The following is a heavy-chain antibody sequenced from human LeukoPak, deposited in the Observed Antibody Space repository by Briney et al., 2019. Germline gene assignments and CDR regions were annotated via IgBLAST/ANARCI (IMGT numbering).Heavy chain of an antibody. CDR3: AREGGITIFQEDAFDI. CDR2: INPSGGST. V-gene: IGHV1-46*01. J-gene: IGHJ3*02. Sequence: ASVTVSFKASGYTFTSYYMHWVRQAPGQGLEWMGIINPSGGSTSYAQKFQGRVTMTRDTSTSTVYMELSSLRSEDTAVYYCAREGGITIFQEDAFDIWGQGTMVTVSS. CDR1: GYTFTSYY. D-gene: IGHD3-9*01.